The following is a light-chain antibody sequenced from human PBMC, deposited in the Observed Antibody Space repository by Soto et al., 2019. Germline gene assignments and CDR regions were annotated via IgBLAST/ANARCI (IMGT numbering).Light chain of an antibody. Sequence: EIVLTQSPGTLSLSPGERATLSCRASQSVSSSYFAWYQQKPGQAPRLLIYGASRRATGIPDRFSGSGSGTDFTLTISRLEPEDLAVYYCHQYDESPWTFGQGTKVEIK. V-gene: IGKV3-20*01. CDR1: QSVSSSY. CDR2: GAS. J-gene: IGKJ1*01. CDR3: HQYDESPWT.